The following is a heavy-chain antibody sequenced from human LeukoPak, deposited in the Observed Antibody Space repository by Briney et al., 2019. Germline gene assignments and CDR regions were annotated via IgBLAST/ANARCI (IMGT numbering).Heavy chain of an antibody. J-gene: IGHJ5*02. D-gene: IGHD3-3*01. V-gene: IGHV1-69*05. CDR3: ARETPSNSITIFGVVIGSWFDP. CDR2: IIPIFGTA. Sequence: SVKVSCKASGGTFSDDGINWVRQAPGQGLEWMGGIIPIFGTANYAQKFQGRVTITTDESTSTAYMELSSLRSEDTAVYYCARETPSNSITIFGVVIGSWFDPWGQGTLVTVSS. CDR1: GGTFSDDG.